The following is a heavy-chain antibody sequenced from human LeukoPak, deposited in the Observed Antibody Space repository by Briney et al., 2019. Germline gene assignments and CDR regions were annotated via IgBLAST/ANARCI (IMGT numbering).Heavy chain of an antibody. CDR3: ANTGRGSYDFWSGRPNYGMDV. Sequence: PGGSLGLSCAASGFTFSDYAMSWVRQAPGRGLEWVSSISGSGGSTYYADSVKGRFTISRDNSKNTLYLQMNSLRAEDTAVYYCANTGRGSYDFWSGRPNYGMDVWGQGTTVTVSS. CDR2: ISGSGGST. CDR1: GFTFSDYA. J-gene: IGHJ6*02. V-gene: IGHV3-23*01. D-gene: IGHD3-3*01.